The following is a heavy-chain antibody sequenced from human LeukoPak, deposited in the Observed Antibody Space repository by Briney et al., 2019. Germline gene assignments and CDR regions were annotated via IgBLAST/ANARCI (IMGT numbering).Heavy chain of an antibody. CDR3: ARDLAGYCSGGSCYGSRPFDY. D-gene: IGHD2-15*01. J-gene: IGHJ4*02. CDR1: GGSLSGSY. Sequence: PSETLSLTCAVYGGSLSGSYWSWIRQPPGKGLEWIGYIYYSGSTNYNPSLKSRVTISVDKSKNQFSLKLSSVTAADTAVYYCARDLAGYCSGGSCYGSRPFDYWGQGTLVTVPS. CDR2: IYYSGST. V-gene: IGHV4-34*11.